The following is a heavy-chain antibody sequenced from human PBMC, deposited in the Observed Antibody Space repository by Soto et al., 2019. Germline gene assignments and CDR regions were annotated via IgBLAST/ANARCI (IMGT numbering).Heavy chain of an antibody. CDR3: ANLVDY. CDR1: GFTFDDYA. J-gene: IGHJ4*02. CDR2: ISWNSGSI. V-gene: IGHV3-9*01. Sequence: EVQLVESGGGLVQPGRSLRLSCAASGFTFDDYAMHWVRQAPGKGLEWVSGISWNSGSIGYADSVKGRFTISRDNAKNSLYLQMNSLRAEDTALYYCANLVDYWGQGTLVTVSS.